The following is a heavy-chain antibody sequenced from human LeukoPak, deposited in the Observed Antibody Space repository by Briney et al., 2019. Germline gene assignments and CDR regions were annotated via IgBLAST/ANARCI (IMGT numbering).Heavy chain of an antibody. CDR1: GFTFSSYA. Sequence: GGSLRLSCAASGFTFSSYAMSWVRQAPGKGLEWVSAISGSGGSTYYADSVKGRFTISRDNSKNTLYLQMNSLRAEDTAVYYCAKVGPRYSYGPPYFDYWGQGTLSPSPQ. CDR3: AKVGPRYSYGPPYFDY. CDR2: ISGSGGST. V-gene: IGHV3-23*01. D-gene: IGHD5-18*01. J-gene: IGHJ4*02.